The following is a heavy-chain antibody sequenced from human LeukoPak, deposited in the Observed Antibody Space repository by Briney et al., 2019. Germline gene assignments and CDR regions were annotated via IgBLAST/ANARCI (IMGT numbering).Heavy chain of an antibody. V-gene: IGHV3-7*01. J-gene: IGHJ1*01. Sequence: GGSLRLSCAASGFTFSSYWMSWVRQAPGKGLEWVANINQDGSEKYYVDSVKGRFTISRDNAKNSLYLQMNSLRAEDTAVYYCAREVYCSSTSCYTGYFRHWGQGTLVTVSS. D-gene: IGHD2-2*02. CDR1: GFTFSSYW. CDR2: INQDGSEK. CDR3: AREVYCSSTSCYTGYFRH.